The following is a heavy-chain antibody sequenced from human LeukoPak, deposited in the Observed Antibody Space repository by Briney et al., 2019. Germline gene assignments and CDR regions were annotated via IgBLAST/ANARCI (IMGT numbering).Heavy chain of an antibody. CDR3: ARSKYSDDAFDI. CDR2: INAGNGNT. CDR1: GYTFTSYA. D-gene: IGHD2-15*01. J-gene: IGHJ3*02. Sequence: ASVKVSCKASGYTFTSYAMHWVRQAPGQRLEWMGWINAGNGNTKYSQKFQGRVTITRDTSASTAYMELSSLRSEDTAVYYCARSKYSDDAFDIWGQGTMVTVSS. V-gene: IGHV1-3*01.